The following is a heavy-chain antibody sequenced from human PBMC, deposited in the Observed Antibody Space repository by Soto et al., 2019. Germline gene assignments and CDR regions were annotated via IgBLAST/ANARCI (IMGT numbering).Heavy chain of an antibody. D-gene: IGHD4-17*01. V-gene: IGHV1-2*04. J-gene: IGHJ6*03. CDR1: GYTFTGYY. CDR3: ARDSRTVTTVIYYYYYMDV. CDR2: INPNSGGT. Sequence: ASVKVSCKASGYTFTGYYMHWVRQAPGQGLEWMGWINPNSGGTNYAQKFQGWVTMTRDTSISTAYMELSRLRSDDTAVYYCARDSRTVTTVIYYYYYMDVWGKGTTVTVSS.